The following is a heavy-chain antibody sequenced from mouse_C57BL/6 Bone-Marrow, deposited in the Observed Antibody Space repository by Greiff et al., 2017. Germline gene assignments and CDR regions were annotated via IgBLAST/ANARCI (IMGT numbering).Heavy chain of an antibody. J-gene: IGHJ3*01. D-gene: IGHD1-1*01. CDR2: INPGSGGT. CDR1: GYAFTNYL. CDR3: AREVYGSSHWFAY. V-gene: IGHV1-54*01. Sequence: QVQLQQSGAELVRPGTSVKVSCKASGYAFTNYLIEWVKQRPGQGLEWIGVINPGSGGTNYNEKFKGKATLTADKSSSTAYMQLSRLTSEDSAVYFCAREVYGSSHWFAYWGQGTLVTVSA.